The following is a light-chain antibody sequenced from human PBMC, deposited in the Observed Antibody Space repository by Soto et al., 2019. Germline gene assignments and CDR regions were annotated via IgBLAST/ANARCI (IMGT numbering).Light chain of an antibody. Sequence: VLTQAPCTLSLSPGERATLPCRASQTVRNNYLAWYQQKPGQAPRLLIYDASSRATGIPDRFSGGGSGTDFTLTISRLEPEDFAVYYCQQDYNLPITFGQGTRLEIK. CDR1: QTVRNNY. CDR3: QQDYNLPIT. V-gene: IGKV3-20*01. J-gene: IGKJ5*01. CDR2: DAS.